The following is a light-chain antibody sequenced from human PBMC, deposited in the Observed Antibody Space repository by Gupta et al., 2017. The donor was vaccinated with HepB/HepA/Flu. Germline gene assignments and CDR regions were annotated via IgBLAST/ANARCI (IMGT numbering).Light chain of an antibody. V-gene: IGKV3-20*01. J-gene: IGKJ4*01. CDR2: GAS. Sequence: EIELTQSPATLPLSTGERATLSCRASQSISRNYLAWYQQRPGQAPRLLIYGASSRATGIPDRFSGSGSGKDFSLTISGLEPEDFAVYCWQQYGNSLTFGGGTKVEIK. CDR3: QQYGNSLT. CDR1: QSISRNY.